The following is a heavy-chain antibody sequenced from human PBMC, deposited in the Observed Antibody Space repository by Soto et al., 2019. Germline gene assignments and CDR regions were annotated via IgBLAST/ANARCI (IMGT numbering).Heavy chain of an antibody. V-gene: IGHV3-13*04. D-gene: IGHD3-22*01. Sequence: EVQLVESGGGLVQPGGSLRLSCAASGFTFSSYDMHWVRQATGKGLEWVSAIGTAGDTYYPGSVKGRFTISRENARNSLYLQMNILRAGDTAVYYCARGRGPHYYDSSGYIDYWGQGTLVTVSS. CDR1: GFTFSSYD. CDR2: IGTAGDT. J-gene: IGHJ4*02. CDR3: ARGRGPHYYDSSGYIDY.